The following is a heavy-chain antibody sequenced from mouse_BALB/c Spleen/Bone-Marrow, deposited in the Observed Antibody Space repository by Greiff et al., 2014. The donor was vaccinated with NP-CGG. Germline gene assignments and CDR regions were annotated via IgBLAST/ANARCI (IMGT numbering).Heavy chain of an antibody. CDR2: IYPGSGST. D-gene: IGHD2-4*01. Sequence: LQQPGSELVRPGASMKLSCKASGYTFTSYWMHWVKQRPGQGLEWIGNIYPGSGSTNYDEKFKSKATLTVDTSSSTAYMRLSSLTSEDSAVYYCTRGGVYYDYDGAWFAYWGQGTLVTVSA. CDR1: GYTFTSYW. V-gene: IGHV1S22*01. CDR3: TRGGVYYDYDGAWFAY. J-gene: IGHJ3*01.